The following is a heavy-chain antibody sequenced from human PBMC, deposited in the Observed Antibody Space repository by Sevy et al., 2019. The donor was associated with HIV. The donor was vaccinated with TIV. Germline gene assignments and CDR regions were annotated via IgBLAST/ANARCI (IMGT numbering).Heavy chain of an antibody. V-gene: IGHV3-30*18. Sequence: GGSLRLSCAASGFTFSSYGMHWVRQAPGKGLEWVAVISYDGSNKYYADSVKGRFTISRDNSKNTLYLQMNSLRAEDTAVYYCAKDSPTYYDFWSGPYYYGMDVWGQGTTVTVSS. J-gene: IGHJ6*02. CDR1: GFTFSSYG. CDR2: ISYDGSNK. CDR3: AKDSPTYYDFWSGPYYYGMDV. D-gene: IGHD3-3*01.